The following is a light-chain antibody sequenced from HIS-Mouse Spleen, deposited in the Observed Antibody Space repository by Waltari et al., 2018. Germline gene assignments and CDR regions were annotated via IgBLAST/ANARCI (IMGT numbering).Light chain of an antibody. CDR1: ALPNQY. CDR3: QSADSSGTWV. J-gene: IGLJ3*02. Sequence: SYELTQPPSVSVSPGQTARIPCPGNALPNQYAYWYQQKPGQAPGLVIYKDSERPSGIPERFSGSSSGTTVTLTISGVQAEDEADYYCQSADSSGTWVFGGGTKLTVL. CDR2: KDS. V-gene: IGLV3-25*03.